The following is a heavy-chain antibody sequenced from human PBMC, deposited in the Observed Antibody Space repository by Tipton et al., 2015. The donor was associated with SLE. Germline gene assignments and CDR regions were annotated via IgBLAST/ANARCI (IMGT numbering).Heavy chain of an antibody. CDR1: GFRFTSYA. D-gene: IGHD3-3*01. CDR2: IYSAGST. Sequence: SLRLSCAASGFRFTSYAMNWVRQAPGKGLEWVSLIYSAGSTSYADSVKGRFTVSRDTSKNTLYLQMNSLRAEDTAVYYCAKDTDDDRLGQGSLVTVSS. V-gene: IGHV3-23*03. J-gene: IGHJ5*02. CDR3: AKDTDDDR.